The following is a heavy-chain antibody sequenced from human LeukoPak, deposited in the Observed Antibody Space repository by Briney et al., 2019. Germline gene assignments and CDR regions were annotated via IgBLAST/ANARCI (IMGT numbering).Heavy chain of an antibody. D-gene: IGHD5-18*01. CDR1: GFTFTTYW. CDR3: ARDAVDTANAV. V-gene: IGHV3-74*01. J-gene: IGHJ6*02. CDR2: INSDGSIT. Sequence: RGSLRLSCAASGFTFTTYWMHWVRQAPGKGLVWVSHINSDGSITSYADSVKGRFTISRDNAKNTLYLQMNSLRAEDTAVYYCARDAVDTANAVWGQGTTVTVSS.